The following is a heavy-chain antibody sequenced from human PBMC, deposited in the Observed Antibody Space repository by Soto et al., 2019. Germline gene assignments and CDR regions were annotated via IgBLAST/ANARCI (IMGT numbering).Heavy chain of an antibody. CDR1: GYTFTSYS. CDR3: ARVKGYCSGGSCYPRAYYCYYLDV. Sequence: GASVKVSCKASGYTFTSYSMHWVRHAPGQRLEWMGWINAGNGNTKYSQKFQGRVTITRDTSASTAYMELSSLRSEDTAVYYCARVKGYCSGGSCYPRAYYCYYLDVWGKGTTVTVSS. V-gene: IGHV1-3*01. CDR2: INAGNGNT. J-gene: IGHJ6*03. D-gene: IGHD2-15*01.